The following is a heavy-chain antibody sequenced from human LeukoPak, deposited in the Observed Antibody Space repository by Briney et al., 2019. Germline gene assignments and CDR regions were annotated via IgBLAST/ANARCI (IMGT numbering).Heavy chain of an antibody. D-gene: IGHD6-13*01. Sequence: ASVTVSYKASGYTFTGYYMHWVRQAPGQGLEWMGWINPNSGGTNYAQKFQGRVTMTRDTSISTAYMELSRLRSDDTAVYYCAREPPMDSSSWYLHTPSRYYFDYWGQGTLVTVSS. CDR1: GYTFTGYY. J-gene: IGHJ4*02. CDR3: AREPPMDSSSWYLHTPSRYYFDY. CDR2: INPNSGGT. V-gene: IGHV1-2*02.